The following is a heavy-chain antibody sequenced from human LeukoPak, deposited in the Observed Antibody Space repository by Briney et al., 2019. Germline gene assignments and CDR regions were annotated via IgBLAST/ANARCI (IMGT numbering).Heavy chain of an antibody. CDR1: GFTFSSYA. D-gene: IGHD3-22*01. CDR3: ARAPGDYYDSRHYYGMDV. CDR2: ISSNGGST. V-gene: IGHV3-64*01. Sequence: GGSLRLSCAASGFTFSSYAMHWVRQAPGKGLEYVSAISSNGGSTYYANSVKGRFTISRDNSKNTLYLQMGSLRAEDMAVYYCARAPGDYYDSRHYYGMDVWGQGTTVTVSS. J-gene: IGHJ6*02.